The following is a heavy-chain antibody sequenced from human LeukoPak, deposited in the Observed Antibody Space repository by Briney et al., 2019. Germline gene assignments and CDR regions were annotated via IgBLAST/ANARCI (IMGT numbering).Heavy chain of an antibody. Sequence: KPSETLSLTCTVSGGSISSYYWSWIRQPAGKGLEWIGRIYTSGSTNYNPSLKSRVTMSVDTSKNQFSLKLSSVTAADTAVYYCARGLSRRAAIGRRYYYYYMDVWGKGTTVTVSS. CDR1: GGSISSYY. V-gene: IGHV4-4*07. CDR2: IYTSGST. D-gene: IGHD2-2*02. CDR3: ARGLSRRAAIGRRYYYYYMDV. J-gene: IGHJ6*03.